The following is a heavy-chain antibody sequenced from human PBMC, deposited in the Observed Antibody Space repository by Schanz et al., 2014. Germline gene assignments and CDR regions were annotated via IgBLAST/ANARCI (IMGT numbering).Heavy chain of an antibody. CDR3: ARGSLAGYVALLMAANDY. CDR1: GYPFTNYY. V-gene: IGHV1-46*01. J-gene: IGHJ4*02. Sequence: QVHLEQSGPEAKKPGASVKLSCRASGYPFTNYYIHWVRQAPGQGLEWMGIVNPGGGSTSVAQRFQTRVTQTRDTSTGTAYLGLTRLRIEDTAVYYCARGSLAGYVALLMAANDYWGQGTLLTVSS. D-gene: IGHD2-15*01. CDR2: VNPGGGST.